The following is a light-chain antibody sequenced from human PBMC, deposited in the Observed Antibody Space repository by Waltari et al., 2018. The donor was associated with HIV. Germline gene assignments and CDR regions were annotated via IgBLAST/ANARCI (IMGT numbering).Light chain of an antibody. Sequence: QSVLTQPPSASGTPGQRVTMSCSGSSSNIGSKYVYWFKQVPGTAPKLLIYRNSQRPSGVPDRFSGSKSGTSASLAISGLRSEDEADYYCAAWDDSLSGVVFGGGTKLTVL. CDR1: SSNIGSKY. V-gene: IGLV1-47*01. CDR3: AAWDDSLSGVV. CDR2: RNS. J-gene: IGLJ2*01.